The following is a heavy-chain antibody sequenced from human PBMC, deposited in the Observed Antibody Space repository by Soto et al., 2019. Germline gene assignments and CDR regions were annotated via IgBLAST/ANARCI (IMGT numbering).Heavy chain of an antibody. D-gene: IGHD3-10*01. CDR3: AKYQKDDAGSGTYYGRYGMSV. Sequence: QVQLVESGGGVVQPGRSLRLSCVASGFTFSNFGMHWVRQAPGKGLEWVALTSFDGNKSYYAASVKGRFTLSRDNSKNTLYRQRKHLRADDPALYVCAKYQKDDAGSGTYYGRYGMSVWDQGTTVTVSS. J-gene: IGHJ6*02. V-gene: IGHV3-30*18. CDR2: TSFDGNKS. CDR1: GFTFSNFG.